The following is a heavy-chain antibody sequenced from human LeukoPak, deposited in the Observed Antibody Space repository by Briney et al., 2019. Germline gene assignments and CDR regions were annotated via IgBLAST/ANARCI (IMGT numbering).Heavy chain of an antibody. CDR3: AKDLGDY. CDR2: ISYDGSTK. V-gene: IGHV3-30*18. J-gene: IGHJ4*02. CDR1: GFTFSSYG. Sequence: GGSLRLSCAASGFTFSSYGMHWVRQAPGKGLEWVAVISYDGSTKYYADSAKGRFTISRDNSKNTLYLQMNSLRAEDTAVYYCAKDLGDYWGQGTLVTVSS.